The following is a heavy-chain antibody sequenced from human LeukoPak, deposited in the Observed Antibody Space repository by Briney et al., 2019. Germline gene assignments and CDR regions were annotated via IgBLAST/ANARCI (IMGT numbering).Heavy chain of an antibody. CDR3: VADPINFDF. V-gene: IGHV4-4*02. CDR2: IYSSGHT. Sequence: SGTLSLTCAVSGGSISSSNWWSWIRQPPGKGLEWIGSIYSSGHTIYNASLKSRITISVDRSENQFSLNLRSVTAADTAVYYCVADPINFDFWGQGNLVTVSS. J-gene: IGHJ4*02. CDR1: GGSISSSNW.